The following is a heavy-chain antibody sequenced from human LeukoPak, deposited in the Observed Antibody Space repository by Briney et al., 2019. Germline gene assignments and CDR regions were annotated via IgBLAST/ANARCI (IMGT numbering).Heavy chain of an antibody. Sequence: SETLSLTCTVSGGSISSYYWSWIRQPAGKGLEWIGRIYTSGSTNYNPSLKSRVTMSVDTSKNQFSLKLSSVTAADTAVYYCARVKPITIFGVVTNDAFDIWGQGTMVTVSS. V-gene: IGHV4-4*07. J-gene: IGHJ3*02. CDR3: ARVKPITIFGVVTNDAFDI. D-gene: IGHD3-3*01. CDR2: IYTSGST. CDR1: GGSISSYY.